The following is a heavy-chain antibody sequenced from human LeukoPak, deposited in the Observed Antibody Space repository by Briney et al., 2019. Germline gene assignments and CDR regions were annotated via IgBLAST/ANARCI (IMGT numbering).Heavy chain of an antibody. CDR2: IYYSGST. CDR1: GGSISSSSYY. D-gene: IGHD3-22*01. J-gene: IGHJ4*02. V-gene: IGHV4-39*07. Sequence: SETLSLTCTVSGGSISSSSYYWGWIRQPPGKGLEWIGSIYYSGSTYYNPSLKSRVTISVDTSKNQFSLKLSSVTAADTAVYYCARDVVGYYDSSGYGWGQGTLVTVSS. CDR3: ARDVVGYYDSSGYG.